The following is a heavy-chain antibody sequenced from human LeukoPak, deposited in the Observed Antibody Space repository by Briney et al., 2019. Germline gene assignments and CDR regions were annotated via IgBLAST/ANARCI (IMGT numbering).Heavy chain of an antibody. CDR2: INPNSGGT. J-gene: IGHJ3*02. CDR1: GYTFTGYY. CDR3: ARGGHYYDSFSWAFDI. Sequence: ASVKVSCKASGYTFTGYYMHWVRQAPGQGLEWMGWINPNSGGTNYAQKFQGRVTMTRDTSISTAYMELSSLRSEDAAVYYCARGGHYYDSFSWAFDIWGQGTMVTVSS. V-gene: IGHV1-2*02. D-gene: IGHD3-22*01.